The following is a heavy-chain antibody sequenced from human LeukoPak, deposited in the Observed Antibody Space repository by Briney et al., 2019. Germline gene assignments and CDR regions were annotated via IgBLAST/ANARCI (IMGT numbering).Heavy chain of an antibody. CDR2: ISSSGSTI. V-gene: IGHV3-48*01. Sequence: GGSLRLSCAASGFTFSSYSMNWVRQAPGKGLEWVSYISSSGSTIYYADSVKGRFTISRDNAKNSLYLQMNSLRAEDTAVYYCARDSAAKISYSSSWYTGRYGMDVWGQGTTVTVSS. D-gene: IGHD6-13*01. CDR1: GFTFSSYS. J-gene: IGHJ6*02. CDR3: ARDSAAKISYSSSWYTGRYGMDV.